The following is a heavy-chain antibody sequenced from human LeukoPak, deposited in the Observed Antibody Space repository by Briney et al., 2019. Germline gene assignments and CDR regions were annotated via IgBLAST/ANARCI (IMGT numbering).Heavy chain of an antibody. D-gene: IGHD5-18*01. Sequence: GGSLRLSCAASGFTFSSYSMNWVRQAPGKGLEWVSSISSSSSYIYYADSVKGRFTISRDNAKNSLYLQMNSLRAEDTAVYYCARPERGYSYGSLYFDYWGQGTLVTVSS. CDR1: GFTFSSYS. CDR2: ISSSSSYI. V-gene: IGHV3-21*01. J-gene: IGHJ4*02. CDR3: ARPERGYSYGSLYFDY.